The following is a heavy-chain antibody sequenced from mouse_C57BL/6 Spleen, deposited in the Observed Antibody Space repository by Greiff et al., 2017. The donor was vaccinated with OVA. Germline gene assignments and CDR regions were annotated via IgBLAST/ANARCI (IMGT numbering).Heavy chain of an antibody. V-gene: IGHV1-52*01. CDR1: GYTFTSYW. CDR3: ARRGAYDYDEAWFAY. D-gene: IGHD2-4*01. J-gene: IGHJ3*01. Sequence: QVQLQQPGAELVRPGSSVKLSCKASGYTFTSYWMHWVKQRPIQGLEWIGNIDPSDSETHYNQKFKDKATLTVDKSSSTAYMQLSSLTSEDSAVYYCARRGAYDYDEAWFAYWGQGTLVTVSA. CDR2: IDPSDSET.